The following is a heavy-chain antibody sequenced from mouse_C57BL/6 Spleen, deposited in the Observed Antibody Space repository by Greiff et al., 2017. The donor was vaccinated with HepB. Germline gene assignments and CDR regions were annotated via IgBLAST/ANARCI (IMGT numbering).Heavy chain of an antibody. V-gene: IGHV1-82*01. Sequence: QVQLQQSGPELVKPGASVKISCKASGYAFSSSWMNWVKQRPGKGLEWIGRIYPGDGDTNYNGKFKGKATLTADKSSSTAYMQLSSLTSEDSAVYFCARRRLGLYYFDYWGQGTTLTVSS. CDR3: ARRRLGLYYFDY. J-gene: IGHJ2*01. D-gene: IGHD3-3*01. CDR2: IYPGDGDT. CDR1: GYAFSSSW.